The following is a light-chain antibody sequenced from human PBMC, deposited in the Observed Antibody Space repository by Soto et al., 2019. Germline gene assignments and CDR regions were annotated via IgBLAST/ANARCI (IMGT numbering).Light chain of an antibody. CDR2: SAS. CDR3: QQYSTSPWT. CDR1: QSVSSLY. Sequence: EIVLTQSPGTLSLSPGERATLSCRASQSVSSLYLAWYQHRPGQAPRLLIYSASSRAPGIPDRFSGSGSGTDFTLTVSRLEPEDFAVYYCQQYSTSPWTFGQGTKVEIK. J-gene: IGKJ1*01. V-gene: IGKV3-20*01.